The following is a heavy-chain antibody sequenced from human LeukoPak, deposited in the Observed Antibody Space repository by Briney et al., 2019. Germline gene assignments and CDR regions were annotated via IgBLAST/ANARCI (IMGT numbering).Heavy chain of an antibody. CDR3: ARSGFGSGIWFDP. V-gene: IGHV3-53*05. J-gene: IGHJ5*02. CDR1: GFTVSSNY. Sequence: GGSLRLSCAASGFTVSSNYMSWVRQAPGKGLEWVSVIYSGGSTYYADSVKGRFTISRDNSKNTLYLQMNSLTSEDTAVYYCARSGFGSGIWFDPWGQGTLVTVSS. D-gene: IGHD3-10*01. CDR2: IYSGGST.